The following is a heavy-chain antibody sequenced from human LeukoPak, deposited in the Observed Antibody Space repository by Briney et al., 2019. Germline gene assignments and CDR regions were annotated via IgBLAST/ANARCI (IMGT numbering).Heavy chain of an antibody. CDR2: MNPNSGNT. D-gene: IGHD3-22*01. J-gene: IGHJ4*02. CDR1: GYTFTNYG. CDR3: ARDTDDSSGYYYNDY. Sequence: ASVKVSCKASGYTFTNYGLSWVRQAPGQGLEWMGWMNPNSGNTGYAQKFQGRVTMTRDTSTSTVYMELSSLRSEDTAVYYCARDTDDSSGYYYNDYWGQGTLVTVSS. V-gene: IGHV1-8*02.